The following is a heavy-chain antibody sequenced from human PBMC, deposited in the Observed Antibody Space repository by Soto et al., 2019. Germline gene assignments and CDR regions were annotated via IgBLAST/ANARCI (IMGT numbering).Heavy chain of an antibody. D-gene: IGHD3-10*01. V-gene: IGHV1-69*12. J-gene: IGHJ6*02. CDR3: ARDRLWFGELSDRIGKYYYGMDV. CDR2: IIPIFGTA. Sequence: QVQLVQSGAEVKKPGSSVKVSCKASGGTFSSYAISWVRQAPGQGLEWMGGIIPIFGTANCAQKFQGRVTITADESTSTAYMELSSLRSEDTAVYYCARDRLWFGELSDRIGKYYYGMDVWGQGTTVTVSS. CDR1: GGTFSSYA.